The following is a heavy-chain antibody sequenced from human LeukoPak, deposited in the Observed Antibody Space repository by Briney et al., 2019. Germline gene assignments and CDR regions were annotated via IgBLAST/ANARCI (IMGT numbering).Heavy chain of an antibody. D-gene: IGHD1-7*01. J-gene: IGHJ4*02. Sequence: PSETLSLTCTVSGGSIRSYYWSWFRQPPGKGLEWIGYIGDSGNTRYNPSLEGRVTISVDTSKSQFSLKLNSAAAADTAVYYCGRHGPPDWSYDYWGQGKLVTVSS. CDR1: GGSIRSYY. CDR2: IGDSGNT. CDR3: GRHGPPDWSYDY. V-gene: IGHV4-59*08.